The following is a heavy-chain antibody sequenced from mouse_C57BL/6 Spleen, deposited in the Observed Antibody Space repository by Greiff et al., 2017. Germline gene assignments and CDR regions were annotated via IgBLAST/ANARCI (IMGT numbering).Heavy chain of an antibody. J-gene: IGHJ2*01. Sequence: VKLMESGAELVKPGASVKLSCKASGYTFTSYWLHWVKQRPGPGLEWIGMIHPNSGSTNYNEKFKSKATLTVDKSSSTAYMQLSSLTSEDSAVYYCAREGVTTVGPLDYWGQGTTLTVSS. V-gene: IGHV1-64*01. CDR1: GYTFTSYW. CDR2: IHPNSGST. D-gene: IGHD2-13*01. CDR3: AREGVTTVGPLDY.